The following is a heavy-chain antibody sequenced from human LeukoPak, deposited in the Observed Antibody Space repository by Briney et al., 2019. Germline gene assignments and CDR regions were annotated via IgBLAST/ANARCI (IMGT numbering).Heavy chain of an antibody. V-gene: IGHV4-39*01. Sequence: SETLSLTCTVSGGSISSDSYYWGWIRQPPGKGLEWIGSIYHTGSTYYNPSLKSRVTVSVETSKKQFSLKLSSVTAADMAVYYCARSTHDYDFWSGYYPLDSWGQGTLVTVSS. CDR2: IYHTGST. CDR3: ARSTHDYDFWSGYYPLDS. D-gene: IGHD3-3*01. CDR1: GGSISSDSYY. J-gene: IGHJ4*02.